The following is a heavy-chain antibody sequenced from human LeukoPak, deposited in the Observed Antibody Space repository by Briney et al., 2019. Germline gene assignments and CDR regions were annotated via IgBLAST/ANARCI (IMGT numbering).Heavy chain of an antibody. Sequence: SETLSLTCTISGGSISSNYWGWVRQPPGKGLEYIGYIYQSGNNNYNPSLKSRVTFSEETSKNQFSLKLNSVTAADTAVYYCARGLRVRTFGELSWYIDVWGKGTTVIVSS. D-gene: IGHD3-3*01. CDR1: GGSISSNY. CDR2: IYQSGNN. J-gene: IGHJ6*03. CDR3: ARGLRVRTFGELSWYIDV. V-gene: IGHV4-59*01.